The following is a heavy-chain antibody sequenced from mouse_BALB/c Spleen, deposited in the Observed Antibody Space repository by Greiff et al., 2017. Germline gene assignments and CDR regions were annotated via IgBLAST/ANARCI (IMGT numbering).Heavy chain of an antibody. CDR1: GFNIKDTY. V-gene: IGHV14-3*02. CDR3: ARGVRRWYFDV. D-gene: IGHD2-14*01. CDR2: IDPANGNT. J-gene: IGHJ1*01. Sequence: VQLKQSGAELVKPGASVKLSCTASGFNIKDTYMHWVKQRPEQGLEWIGRIDPANGNTKYDPKFQGKATITADTSSNTAYLQLSSLTSEDTAVYYCARGVRRWYFDVWGAGTTVTVSS.